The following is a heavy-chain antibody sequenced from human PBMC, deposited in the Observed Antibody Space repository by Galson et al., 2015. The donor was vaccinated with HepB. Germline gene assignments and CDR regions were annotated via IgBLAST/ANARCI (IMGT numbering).Heavy chain of an antibody. CDR2: IKQDGSEK. CDR3: ARDRRDYGDYVDPWYFGL. D-gene: IGHD4-17*01. CDR1: GFTFSSYW. V-gene: IGHV3-7*03. Sequence: SLRLSCAASGFTFSSYWMSWVRQAPGKGLEWVANIKQDGSEKYYVDSVKGRFTISRDNAKNSLYLQMNSLRAEDTAVYYCARDRRDYGDYVDPWYFGLWGRGTLVTVSS. J-gene: IGHJ2*01.